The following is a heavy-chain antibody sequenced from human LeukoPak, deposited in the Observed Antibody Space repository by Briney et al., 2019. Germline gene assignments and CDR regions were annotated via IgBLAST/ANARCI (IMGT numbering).Heavy chain of an antibody. J-gene: IGHJ4*02. Sequence: PGGSLRLSCAASGFTFSSPGMHLVRQAPGKGLEWVAFISYDGSNRYYADSVKGRFTISRDNSKNTLYLQMNSLRAEDTAVYYCAKETRGSYSDYWGQGTLVTVSS. CDR3: AKETRGSYSDY. CDR2: ISYDGSNR. CDR1: GFTFSSPG. V-gene: IGHV3-30*02. D-gene: IGHD5-12*01.